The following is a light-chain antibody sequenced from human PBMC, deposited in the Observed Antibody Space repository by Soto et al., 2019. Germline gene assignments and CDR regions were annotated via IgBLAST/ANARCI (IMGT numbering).Light chain of an antibody. J-gene: IGKJ5*01. V-gene: IGKV3-15*01. CDR3: QQRSNWPLIT. Sequence: EIVMTQSPATLSVSPGERATLSCRASQSVSSNLAWYQQKPGQAPRLLIYGASTRATGIPARFSGSGSGTDFTLTISSLEPEDFAVYYCQQRSNWPLITFGQGTRLVIK. CDR1: QSVSSN. CDR2: GAS.